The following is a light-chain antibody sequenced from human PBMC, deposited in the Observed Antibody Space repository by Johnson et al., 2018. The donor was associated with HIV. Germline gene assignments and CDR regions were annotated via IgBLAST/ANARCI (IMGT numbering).Light chain of an antibody. CDR3: GTWDNSLSAYV. CDR2: ENN. CDR1: SSDMGNYA. V-gene: IGLV1-51*02. J-gene: IGLJ1*01. Sequence: QSVLTQPPSVSAAPGQKVTISCSGSSSDMGNYAVSWYQQLPGTAPKLLIYENNKRPSGIPDRFSGSKSGTSATLGITGLQTGDEADHYCGTWDNSLSAYVFGTGTKVTVL.